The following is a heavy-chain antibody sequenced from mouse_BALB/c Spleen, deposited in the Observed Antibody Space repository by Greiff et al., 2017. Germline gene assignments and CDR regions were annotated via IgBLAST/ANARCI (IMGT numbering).Heavy chain of an antibody. CDR1: GFTFSSYG. CDR3: ARHEGLRRAMDY. V-gene: IGHV5-6*01. J-gene: IGHJ4*01. D-gene: IGHD2-4*01. CDR2: ISSGGSYT. Sequence: EVQVVESGGDLVKPGGSLKLSCAASGFTFSSYGMSWVRQTPDKRLEWVATISSGGSYTYYPDSVKGRFTISRDNAKNTLYLQMSSLKSEDTAMYYCARHEGLRRAMDYWGQGTSVTVSS.